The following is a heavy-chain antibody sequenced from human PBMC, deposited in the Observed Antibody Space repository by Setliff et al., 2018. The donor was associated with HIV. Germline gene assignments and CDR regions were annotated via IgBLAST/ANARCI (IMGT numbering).Heavy chain of an antibody. J-gene: IGHJ6*03. CDR2: MNQSGTT. D-gene: IGHD3-22*01. V-gene: IGHV4-34*01. Sequence: SETLSLTCSVYGTSFSDHYWSWVRQTPGKGLEWIGEMNQSGTTDYNPSLKSRVTISVDTSKNQFSLKLSSVTAADTAVYYCAREGDYNFDNTGYLRGGYYYYCMDVWGKGTTVTVSS. CDR1: GTSFSDHY. CDR3: AREGDYNFDNTGYLRGGYYYYCMDV.